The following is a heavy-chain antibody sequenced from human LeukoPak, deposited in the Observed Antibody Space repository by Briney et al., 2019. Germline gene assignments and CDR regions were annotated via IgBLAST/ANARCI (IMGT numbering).Heavy chain of an antibody. CDR2: IYYSGIT. CDR3: ALGDYGGNDYFDY. V-gene: IGHV4-59*01. D-gene: IGHD3-16*01. Sequence: TLSLTCTVSGGSISSYYWSWIRQPPGKGLEWNGYIYYSGITNYNPSLKSRVTISVDTSKNQFSLKLSSVTAADTAVYYCALGDYGGNDYFDYWGQGTLVTVSS. J-gene: IGHJ4*02. CDR1: GGSISSYY.